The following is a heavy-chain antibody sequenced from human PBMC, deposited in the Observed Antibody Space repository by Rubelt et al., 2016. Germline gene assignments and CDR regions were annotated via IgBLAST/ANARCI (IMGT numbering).Heavy chain of an antibody. D-gene: IGHD3-16*01. CDR2: ISAYNGNT. J-gene: IGHJ5*02. V-gene: IGHV1-18*01. Sequence: WVRQAPGQRLEWMGWISAYNGNTNYAQKLQGRVTMTTDTSTSTAYMELRSLRSDDTAVYYCARLGEPDMMITFGSWFDPWGQGTLVTVSS. CDR3: ARLGEPDMMITFGSWFDP.